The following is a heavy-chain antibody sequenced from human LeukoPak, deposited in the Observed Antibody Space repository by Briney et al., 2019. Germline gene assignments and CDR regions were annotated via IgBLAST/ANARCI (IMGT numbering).Heavy chain of an antibody. Sequence: PGGSLRLSRAASGFTFNNAWMSWVRQAPGKGLEWVSAISGSGGSTYYADSVKGRFTISRDNSKNTLYLQMNSLRAEDTAVYYCAKRLDPPYYFDYWGQGTLVTVSS. V-gene: IGHV3-23*01. CDR3: AKRLDPPYYFDY. D-gene: IGHD3/OR15-3a*01. CDR2: ISGSGGST. CDR1: GFTFNNAW. J-gene: IGHJ4*02.